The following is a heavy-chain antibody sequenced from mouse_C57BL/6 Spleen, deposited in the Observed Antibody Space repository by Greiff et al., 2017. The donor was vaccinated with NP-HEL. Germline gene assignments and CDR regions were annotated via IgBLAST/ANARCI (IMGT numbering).Heavy chain of an antibody. J-gene: IGHJ4*01. D-gene: IGHD2-1*01. CDR3: ARGEDYYGNYDAMDY. Sequence: EVKVEESGGGLVKPGGSLKLSCAASGFTFSSYAMSWVRQTPEKRLEWVATISDGGSYTYYPDTVKGRFTISRDNAKNTLYLQMSHLKSEDTAMYYGARGEDYYGNYDAMDYWGQGTSVTVSS. V-gene: IGHV5-4*03. CDR1: GFTFSSYA. CDR2: ISDGGSYT.